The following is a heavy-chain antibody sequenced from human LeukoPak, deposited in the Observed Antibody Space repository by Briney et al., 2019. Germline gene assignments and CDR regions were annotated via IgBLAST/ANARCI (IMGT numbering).Heavy chain of an antibody. V-gene: IGHV4-34*11. CDR3: ARDHGSGSPDYYYYMDV. D-gene: IGHD3-3*01. J-gene: IGHJ6*03. CDR1: GGSFSGYY. Sequence: PSETLSLTCTVYGGSFSGYYWSWIRQPPGKGLEWVGGIYYSGTTYYNPSLKSRVTISVDTSKNQFSLNLTSVTAADTAVYFCARDHGSGSPDYYYYMDVWGKGTTVTVSS. CDR2: IYYSGTT.